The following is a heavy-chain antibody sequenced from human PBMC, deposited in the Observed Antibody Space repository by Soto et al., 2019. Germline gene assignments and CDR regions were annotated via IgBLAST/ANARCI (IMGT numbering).Heavy chain of an antibody. D-gene: IGHD5-12*01. CDR3: AKPARWLQFRNYYFDY. CDR1: GFTFSSYG. J-gene: IGHJ4*02. Sequence: GGSLRLSCAASGFTFSSYGMHWVRQAPGKGLEWVAVISYDGSNKYYADSVKGRFTISRDNSKNTLYLQMNSLRAEDTAVYYCAKPARWLQFRNYYFDYWGQGTLVTVSS. CDR2: ISYDGSNK. V-gene: IGHV3-30*18.